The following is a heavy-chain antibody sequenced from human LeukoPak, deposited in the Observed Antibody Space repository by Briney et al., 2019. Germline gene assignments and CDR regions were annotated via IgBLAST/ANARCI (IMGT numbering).Heavy chain of an antibody. Sequence: PGGSLRLSCAASGFAFSDYGMHWVRQAPGKGLEWVTFIRSDGTKIYYADSVKGRLTISRDNSKNTLYLQMNSLRAEDTAVYYCARDPGYCSGGSCYSGLYGMDVWGQGTTVTVSS. CDR3: ARDPGYCSGGSCYSGLYGMDV. V-gene: IGHV3-30*02. D-gene: IGHD2-15*01. CDR2: IRSDGTKI. J-gene: IGHJ6*02. CDR1: GFAFSDYG.